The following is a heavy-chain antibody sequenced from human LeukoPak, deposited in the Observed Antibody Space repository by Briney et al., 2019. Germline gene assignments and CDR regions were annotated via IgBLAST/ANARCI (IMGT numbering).Heavy chain of an antibody. CDR3: AKRSAESSGYFDS. CDR1: GFTFSDYY. J-gene: IGHJ4*02. Sequence: GGSLRLSCAASGFTFSDYYMSWIRQAPGKGLEWVSYISSSGSTIYYADSVKGRFTISRDNAKNTLYLQMNSLRAEDTAMYYCAKRSAESSGYFDSWGQGTLVTVSS. V-gene: IGHV3-11*01. CDR2: ISSSGSTI. D-gene: IGHD6-19*01.